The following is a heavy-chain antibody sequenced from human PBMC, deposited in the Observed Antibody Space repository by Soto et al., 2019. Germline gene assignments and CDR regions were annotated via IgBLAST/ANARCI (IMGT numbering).Heavy chain of an antibody. CDR1: GYTFTSHY. CDR2: FNPSGSRT. D-gene: IGHD2-15*01. V-gene: IGHV1-46*04. J-gene: IGHJ6*02. CDR3: AREGPIGEYYGMAV. Sequence: QVQLVQSGAEVKKPGASVKVSCKASGYTFTSHYMHWVRQAPGQGLEWLGVFNPSGSRTTYAQKLQGRVTMTRDTSTGTDYMELSSLTSEDAATYYGAREGPIGEYYGMAVWGQGTTVTVSS.